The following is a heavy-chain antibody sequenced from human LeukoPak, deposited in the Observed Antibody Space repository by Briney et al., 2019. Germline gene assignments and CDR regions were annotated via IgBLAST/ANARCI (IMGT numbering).Heavy chain of an antibody. V-gene: IGHV3-30*18. CDR1: GFTFSSYG. CDR2: ISYDGSNK. J-gene: IGHJ4*02. CDR3: AKETVGMVHLGDY. D-gene: IGHD2-8*01. Sequence: GRSLRLSCAASGFTFSSYGMHWVRQAPGKGLEWVAVISYDGSNKYYADSVKGRFTISRDNSKNTLYLQMNSLRAEDTAVYYCAKETVGMVHLGDYWGQGTLVTVSS.